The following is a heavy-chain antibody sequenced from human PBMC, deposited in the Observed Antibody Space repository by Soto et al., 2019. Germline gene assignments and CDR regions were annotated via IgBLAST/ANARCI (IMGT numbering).Heavy chain of an antibody. D-gene: IGHD3-3*01. CDR2: ISSSSSTI. J-gene: IGHJ4*02. CDR1: GFTFSSYS. Sequence: PWGSLRLSCAASGFTFSSYSMNWVRQAPGKGLEWVSYISSSSSTIYYADSVKGRFTISRDNSKNTLYLQMNSLRTEDTFVFYCAKALDFSGAYFDYGGKGSLATVPS. CDR3: AKALDFSGAYFDY. V-gene: IGHV3-48*01.